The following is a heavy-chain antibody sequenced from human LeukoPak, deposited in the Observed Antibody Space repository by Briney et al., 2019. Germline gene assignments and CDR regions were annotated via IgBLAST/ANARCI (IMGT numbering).Heavy chain of an antibody. V-gene: IGHV4-59*01. CDR3: ARGYSSGWYYFDY. CDR1: GGSISSYY. J-gene: IGHJ4*02. D-gene: IGHD6-19*01. CDR2: IYYSGST. Sequence: PSETLSLTCTVSGGSISSYYWSWIRQPPGKGLEWIGYIYYSGSTNYNPSLKSRVTISVDTSKNQFSLKLSSVTVAGTAVYYCARGYSSGWYYFDYWGQGTLVTVSS.